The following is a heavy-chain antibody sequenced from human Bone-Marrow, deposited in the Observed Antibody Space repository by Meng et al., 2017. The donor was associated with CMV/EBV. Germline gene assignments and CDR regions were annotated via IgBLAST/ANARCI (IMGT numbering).Heavy chain of an antibody. CDR3: AKEAWRGTFDI. V-gene: IGHV3-9*01. CDR1: GFTFDDYA. Sequence: SLKISCVASGFTFDDYAMHWVRQAPGKGLEWVSGINWNSGNLGYADSVEGRFTISRDNAKNSLYLQMNSLRTEDTALYYCAKEAWRGTFDIWGQGTKVTV. CDR2: INWNSGNL. J-gene: IGHJ3*02. D-gene: IGHD3-3*01.